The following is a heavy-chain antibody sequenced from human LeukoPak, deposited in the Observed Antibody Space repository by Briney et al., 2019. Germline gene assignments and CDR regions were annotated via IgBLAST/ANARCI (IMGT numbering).Heavy chain of an antibody. J-gene: IGHJ4*02. CDR3: TSPHGGGDY. CDR1: GFTFSGSA. D-gene: IGHD3-10*01. CDR2: IRSKANSYAS. Sequence: GGSLRLSCAASGFTFSGSAMHWVRQASGKGLEWVGRIRSKANSYASAYAASVKGRFTISRDDSKNTAYLQMNSLKTEDTAVYYCTSPHGGGDYWGQGTLVTVSS. V-gene: IGHV3-73*01.